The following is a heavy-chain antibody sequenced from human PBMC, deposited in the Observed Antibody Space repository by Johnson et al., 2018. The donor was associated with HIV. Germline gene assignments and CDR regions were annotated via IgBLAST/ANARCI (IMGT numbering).Heavy chain of an antibody. CDR3: TTDQLQQLVHDAFDI. Sequence: VQLVESGGGLIQPGGSLRLSCAASGFTVSSNYMSWVRQAPGKGLEWVGPIKSKTDGGTTDYAAPVKGRFTISRDDSKNTLYLQMNSLKTEDTAVYYCTTDQLQQLVHDAFDIWGQGTMVTVSS. V-gene: IGHV3-15*01. CDR2: IKSKTDGGTT. D-gene: IGHD6-13*01. CDR1: GFTVSSNY. J-gene: IGHJ3*02.